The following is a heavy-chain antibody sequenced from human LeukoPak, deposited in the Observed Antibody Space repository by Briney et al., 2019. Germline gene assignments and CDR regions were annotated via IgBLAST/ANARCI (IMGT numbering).Heavy chain of an antibody. D-gene: IGHD4-11*01. CDR1: GFTFSTYR. CDR3: TRVEETATTAAIIRKYSYYYYYMDV. V-gene: IGHV3-7*01. CDR2: IKQDGSEK. Sequence: GGSLRLSCAASGFTFSTYRMSWVRQAPGKGLEWVANIKQDGSEKHYVDSVKGRFTISRDNAKNSLYLQMGSLRAEDTAVYYCTRVEETATTAAIIRKYSYYYYYMDVWGKGSTVTVSS. J-gene: IGHJ6*03.